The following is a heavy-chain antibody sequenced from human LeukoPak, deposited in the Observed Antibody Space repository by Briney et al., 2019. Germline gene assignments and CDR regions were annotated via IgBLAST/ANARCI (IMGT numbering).Heavy chain of an antibody. D-gene: IGHD2-2*01. CDR3: ARTYCDSTTCYRFDY. CDR2: IQTNGGT. Sequence: SETLSLTCTVSGGSISSGGYYWNWIRQPAGKGLEWIGRIQTNGGTNYNPSLNSRVTISVDTSENQFSLELRSVTAADAAVYYCARTYCDSTTCYRFDYWDQGTLVTVSS. V-gene: IGHV4-61*02. J-gene: IGHJ4*02. CDR1: GGSISSGGYY.